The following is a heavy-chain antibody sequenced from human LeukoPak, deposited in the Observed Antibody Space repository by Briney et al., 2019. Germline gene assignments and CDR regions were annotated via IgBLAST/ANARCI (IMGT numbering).Heavy chain of an antibody. D-gene: IGHD3-9*01. CDR1: GFTFSSYG. CDR2: IRYDGSNK. CDR3: AKAAYILTGYYHFDY. Sequence: GGSLRLSCAVSGFTFSSYGMHWVRQAPGKGLEWVAFIRYDGSNKFYADSVRGRLTISRDNSKNTLYLQMNSLKAEDTALYYCAKAAYILTGYYHFDYWGQGTLVTVSS. J-gene: IGHJ4*02. V-gene: IGHV3-30*02.